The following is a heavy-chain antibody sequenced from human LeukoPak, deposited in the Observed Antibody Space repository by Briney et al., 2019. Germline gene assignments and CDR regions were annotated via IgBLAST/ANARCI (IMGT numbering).Heavy chain of an antibody. CDR3: AKISDYYDSSGYFDY. CDR1: GFTFSGYA. D-gene: IGHD3-22*01. V-gene: IGHV3-23*01. Sequence: PGGSLRLSCAASGFTFSGYAMSWVRQAPGKGLEWVSAISGSGGSTYYADSVKGRFTISRDNSKNTLYLQMNSLRAEDTAVHYCAKISDYYDSSGYFDYWGQGTLVTVPS. CDR2: ISGSGGST. J-gene: IGHJ4*02.